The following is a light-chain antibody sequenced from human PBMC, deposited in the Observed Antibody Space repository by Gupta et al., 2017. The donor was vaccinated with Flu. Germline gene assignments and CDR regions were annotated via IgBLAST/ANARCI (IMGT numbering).Light chain of an antibody. J-gene: IGKJ2*01. CDR1: HNINNF. Sequence: PSSLSASVGARVTITGRESHNINNFLDWNQQRPGIAPKFLIYDTSTLHTGVPYKFSGSGSGTDFTLTISNLQAEDAETYYCQQYNASPYTFGQGTKLEI. CDR2: DTS. CDR3: QQYNASPYT. V-gene: IGKV1-16*02.